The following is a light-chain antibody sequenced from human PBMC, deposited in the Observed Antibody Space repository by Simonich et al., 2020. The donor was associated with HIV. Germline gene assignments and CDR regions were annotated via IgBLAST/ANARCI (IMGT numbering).Light chain of an antibody. CDR3: QQYDNLPYT. Sequence: DIQMTQSPSSLSASVGDRVTITCQASQDISNYLNWYQKKPGKAPKLLIYDASNLETGVPSRFSGSGSGTDFTFTISSLQPEDIATYYCQQYDNLPYTFGQGTKLETK. CDR2: DAS. V-gene: IGKV1-33*01. J-gene: IGKJ2*01. CDR1: QDISNY.